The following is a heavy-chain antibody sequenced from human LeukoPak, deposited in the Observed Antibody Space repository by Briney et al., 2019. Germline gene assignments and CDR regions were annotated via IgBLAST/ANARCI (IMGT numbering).Heavy chain of an antibody. CDR1: GFTFSSYA. D-gene: IGHD2-2*03. Sequence: GGSLRLSCAASGFTFSSYAMSWVRQAPGKGLEWVSAISGSGGSTYYADSVKGRFTISRDNSKNTLYLQMNSLRAEDTAVYYCAKGNGYCSSTSCYGIGRWFDPWGQGTLVTVSS. CDR2: ISGSGGST. V-gene: IGHV3-23*01. J-gene: IGHJ5*02. CDR3: AKGNGYCSSTSCYGIGRWFDP.